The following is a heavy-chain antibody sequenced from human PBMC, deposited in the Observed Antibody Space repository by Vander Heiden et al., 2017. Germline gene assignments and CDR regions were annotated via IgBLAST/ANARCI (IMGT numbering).Heavy chain of an antibody. CDR3: ARDLSYATDWPAY. V-gene: IGHV3-33*01. Sequence: QVQLVESGGDMVHPGSALRISCAASAFSFNCYGMHWVRQGPDKGLEWVAFIVFDGLETKYVASVKGRFTVSRDKSTLYLQMNSLRGDDTAVYFCARDLSYATDWPAYWGQGTLVTVSS. CDR2: IVFDGLET. CDR1: AFSFNCYG. J-gene: IGHJ4*02. D-gene: IGHD2-8*01.